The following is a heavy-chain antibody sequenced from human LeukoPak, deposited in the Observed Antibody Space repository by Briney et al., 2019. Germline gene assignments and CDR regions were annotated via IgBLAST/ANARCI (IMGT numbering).Heavy chain of an antibody. CDR2: ISFDGINK. CDR3: ARDGTPYHEILTGYYTSYFDY. Sequence: GRSLRLSCAASAFTFSSYAMHWVRQAPGKGLEWVAVISFDGINKYHADSVKGRFTISRDNSKNTLYLQMNSLRPEDTAVYYCARDGTPYHEILTGYYTSYFDYWGQGTLVTVSS. CDR1: AFTFSSYA. V-gene: IGHV3-30-3*01. D-gene: IGHD3-9*01. J-gene: IGHJ4*02.